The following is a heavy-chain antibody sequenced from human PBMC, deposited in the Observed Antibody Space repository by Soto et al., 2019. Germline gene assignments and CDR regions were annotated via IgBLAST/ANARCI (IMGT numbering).Heavy chain of an antibody. CDR2: VDPEDGET. J-gene: IGHJ4*02. CDR1: GYTLTELS. D-gene: IGHD6-19*01. V-gene: IGHV1-24*01. Sequence: QVQLVQSGAEVKKPGASVKVSCKVSGYTLTELSMHWVRQAPGKGLEWMGSVDPEDGETIYAQKFQGRGTMTEDTTTDTAYMEVSSLGSEDTAASCCATHRWLLPHFDYRGQATLVTVSS. CDR3: ATHRWLLPHFDY.